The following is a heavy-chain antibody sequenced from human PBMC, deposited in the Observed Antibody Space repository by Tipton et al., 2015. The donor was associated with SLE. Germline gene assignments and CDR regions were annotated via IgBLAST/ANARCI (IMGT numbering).Heavy chain of an antibody. Sequence: LRLSCTVSGGSIISYYWSWIRQPPGKGLEWIGYIHYSGVTYYYPSLKSRVTMSVDTSKNQFSLKLNSVTAADTAVYYCARHAEIPVMRYGMDVWGQGTPVSVSS. J-gene: IGHJ6*02. V-gene: IGHV4-59*08. CDR1: GGSIISYY. CDR3: ARHAEIPVMRYGMDV. D-gene: IGHD2-21*01. CDR2: IHYSGVT.